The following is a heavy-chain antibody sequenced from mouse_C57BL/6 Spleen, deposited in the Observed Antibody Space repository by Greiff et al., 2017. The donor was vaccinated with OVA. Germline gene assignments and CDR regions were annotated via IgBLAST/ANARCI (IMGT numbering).Heavy chain of an antibody. D-gene: IGHD2-14*01. CDR1: GYTFTDYN. J-gene: IGHJ4*01. Sequence: VQLQQSGPELVKPGASVKMSCKASGYTFTDYNMHWVKQSHGKSLEWIGYINPNNGGTSYNQKFKGKATLTVNKSSSTAYMELRSLTSEDSAVYYCAREEYDKVGAMDYWGQGTSVTVSS. CDR2: INPNNGGT. CDR3: AREEYDKVGAMDY. V-gene: IGHV1-22*01.